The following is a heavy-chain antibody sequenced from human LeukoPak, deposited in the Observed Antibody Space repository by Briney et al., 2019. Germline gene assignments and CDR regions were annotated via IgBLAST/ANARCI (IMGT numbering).Heavy chain of an antibody. Sequence: PGGSLRLSCAASGLTFSSYGMSWVRQAPGKGLDWVSAISGNGGKTYYADSVKGRFTISIDNSKNTLYLQMNSLRAQDTAIYYCARDSRDSSGHWDFDYWGQGTLVTVSS. V-gene: IGHV3-23*01. D-gene: IGHD3-22*01. CDR1: GLTFSSYG. CDR3: ARDSRDSSGHWDFDY. J-gene: IGHJ4*02. CDR2: ISGNGGKT.